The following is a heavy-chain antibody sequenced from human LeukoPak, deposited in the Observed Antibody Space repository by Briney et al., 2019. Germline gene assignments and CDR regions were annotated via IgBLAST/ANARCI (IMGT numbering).Heavy chain of an antibody. Sequence: PSETLSLTCTVSGASITSGSDYWTWIRQSAGKGLEWIGRVYTTGITNYNPSLESRVTISQDTSKNQFSLKLRSVTAADTAVYYCARGRPAGSYIDYWGQGILVTVSS. CDR1: GASITSGSDY. J-gene: IGHJ4*02. V-gene: IGHV4-61*02. CDR3: ARGRPAGSYIDY. CDR2: VYTTGIT. D-gene: IGHD6-19*01.